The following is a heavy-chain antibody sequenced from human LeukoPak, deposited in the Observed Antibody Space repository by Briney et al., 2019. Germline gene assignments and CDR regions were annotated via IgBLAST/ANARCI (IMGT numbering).Heavy chain of an antibody. Sequence: PGGSLRLFCAASGFTFSSYAMSWVRQAPGKGLEWVSAISGSGGSTYYADSVKGRFTISRDNAKNSLYLQMNSLGAEDTAVYYCARRGTSSSWAHFDYWGQGTLVTVSS. CDR1: GFTFSSYA. J-gene: IGHJ4*02. D-gene: IGHD6-13*01. CDR2: ISGSGGST. CDR3: ARRGTSSSWAHFDY. V-gene: IGHV3-23*01.